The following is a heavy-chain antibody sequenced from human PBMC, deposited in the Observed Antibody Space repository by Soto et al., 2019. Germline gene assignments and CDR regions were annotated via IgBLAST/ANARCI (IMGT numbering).Heavy chain of an antibody. CDR2: ISGGGDTT. J-gene: IGHJ4*02. CDR1: GFTFNNYA. Sequence: EVQLLESGGGLVQPGGSLRLSCAASGFTFNNYAMTWVRQAPGKGLEWVSAISGGGDTTSYADSVKGRFTVSRDGSKNTLYMQMSSLRAEDTPIYYCAKGRGGSGSLTPRVDFWGQGTLVTVSS. D-gene: IGHD3-10*01. CDR3: AKGRGGSGSLTPRVDF. V-gene: IGHV3-23*01.